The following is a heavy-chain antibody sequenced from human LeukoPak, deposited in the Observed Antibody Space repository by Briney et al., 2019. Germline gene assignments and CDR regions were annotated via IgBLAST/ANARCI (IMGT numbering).Heavy chain of an antibody. Sequence: GASVKVSCKASGYTFTSYGISWVRQAPGQGLEWMGWISAYNGNTNYAQKLQGRVTMTTDTSTSTAYMELRSLRSDDTAVYYCARDLHSGYDYNYYYYMDVWGKGTTVTVSS. D-gene: IGHD5-12*01. CDR2: ISAYNGNT. CDR3: ARDLHSGYDYNYYYYMDV. J-gene: IGHJ6*03. CDR1: GYTFTSYG. V-gene: IGHV1-18*01.